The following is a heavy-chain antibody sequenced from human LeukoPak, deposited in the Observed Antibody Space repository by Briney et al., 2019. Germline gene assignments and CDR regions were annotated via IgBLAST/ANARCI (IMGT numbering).Heavy chain of an antibody. D-gene: IGHD3-10*01. J-gene: IGHJ4*02. CDR3: AKDPHGSGSYYPSPFDY. CDR1: GFTFSSYW. V-gene: IGHV3-23*01. CDR2: ISGSGGST. Sequence: PGGSLRLSCAASGFTFSSYWMSWVRQAPGKGLEWVSAISGSGGSTYYADSVKGRFTISRDNSKNTLYLQMNSLRTEDTAVYYCAKDPHGSGSYYPSPFDYWGQGTLVTVSS.